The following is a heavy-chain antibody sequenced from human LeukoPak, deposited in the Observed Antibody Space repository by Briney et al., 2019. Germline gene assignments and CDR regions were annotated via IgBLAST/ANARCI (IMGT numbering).Heavy chain of an antibody. V-gene: IGHV3-30*02. Sequence: GGSLRLSCAASGFTFSSYGMHWVRQAPGKGLEWVAFIRYDGSNRYYADSVKGRFTISRDNSKNTLYLQMNSLRAEDTAVYYCAKWEIRSGYFDYWGQGTLVTVSS. D-gene: IGHD1-26*01. CDR2: IRYDGSNR. J-gene: IGHJ4*02. CDR1: GFTFSSYG. CDR3: AKWEIRSGYFDY.